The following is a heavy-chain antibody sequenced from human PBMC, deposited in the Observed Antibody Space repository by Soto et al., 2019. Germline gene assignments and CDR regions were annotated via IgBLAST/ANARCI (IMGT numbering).Heavy chain of an antibody. CDR1: GYILSSYE. CDR3: ARTYCAADCPRRDFDY. J-gene: IGHJ4*02. Sequence: QVQLVQSGAEVKEPGASVKVSCKASGYILSSYEMHWVRQAPGQGLEWMGIINPSGGRTSYAQKFQVRVTMTRDTSTSTVYMELSSLRSDDTAVYYCARTYCAADCPRRDFDYWGQGTLVTVSS. V-gene: IGHV1-46*01. D-gene: IGHD2-21*02. CDR2: INPSGGRT.